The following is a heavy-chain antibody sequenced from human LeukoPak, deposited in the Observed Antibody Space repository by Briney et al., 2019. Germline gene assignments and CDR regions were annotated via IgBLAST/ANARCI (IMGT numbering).Heavy chain of an antibody. V-gene: IGHV1-2*02. CDR3: ARVNDFWSGYSPLDY. CDR2: INPNSGGT. J-gene: IGHJ4*02. CDR1: GYTFTGYY. Sequence: ASVKVSCKASGYTFTGYYMHWVRQAPGQGLEWMGWINPNSGGTNYAQKFQGRVTMTRDTSISTAYMELSRLRSDDTAVYYCARVNDFWSGYSPLDYWGQGTLVTVSS. D-gene: IGHD3-3*01.